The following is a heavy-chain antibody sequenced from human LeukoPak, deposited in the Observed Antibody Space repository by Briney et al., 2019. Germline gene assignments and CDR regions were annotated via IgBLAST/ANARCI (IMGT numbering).Heavy chain of an antibody. D-gene: IGHD5-12*01. CDR3: ARRVATSSPLYYYGMDV. Sequence: PSETLSLTCTVSGXSLSSYYWTWIRQPPGKGLEWIGYFFDSGSTNYSPSLKSRVTISLDTSKNQFSLKLSSVTAADTAVYYCARRVATSSPLYYYGMDVWGQGTTVTVSS. CDR2: FFDSGST. J-gene: IGHJ6*02. V-gene: IGHV4-59*08. CDR1: GXSLSSYY.